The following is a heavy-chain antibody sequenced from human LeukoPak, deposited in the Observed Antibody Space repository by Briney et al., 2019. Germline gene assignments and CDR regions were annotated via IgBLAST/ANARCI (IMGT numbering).Heavy chain of an antibody. D-gene: IGHD1-20*01. CDR1: GFTFNSYG. V-gene: IGHV3-30*02. CDR3: AKDYGITGTGGAWLDP. CDR2: IRYDGSRK. J-gene: IGHJ5*02. Sequence: GGSLRLSCATSGFTFNSYGMHWVRQAPGKGLEWGAFIRYDGSRKYYADSVTGRFTISRDNSKNTLFLQMNSARAEDMAVYYCAKDYGITGTGGAWLDPWGQGTLVTVSS.